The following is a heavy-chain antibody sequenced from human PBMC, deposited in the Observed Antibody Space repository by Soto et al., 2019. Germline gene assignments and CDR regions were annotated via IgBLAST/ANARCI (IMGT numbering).Heavy chain of an antibody. CDR1: GGSINNNNFH. J-gene: IGHJ5*02. Sequence: PSETLSLTCTVSGGSINNNNFHWVSIRQPPGKGLEWIGGIYYTGSTYYNPSLKSRVTISVDTSKNHFSLQVTSVTAADTAVYYCAYNSRWSGWFDPWGQGTLVSFSS. CDR3: AYNSRWSGWFDP. D-gene: IGHD6-13*01. CDR2: IYYTGST. V-gene: IGHV4-39*02.